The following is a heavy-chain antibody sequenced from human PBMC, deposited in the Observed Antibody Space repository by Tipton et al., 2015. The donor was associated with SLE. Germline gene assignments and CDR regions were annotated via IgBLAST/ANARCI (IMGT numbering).Heavy chain of an antibody. CDR2: IYYSGCT. CDR1: GGSISSYY. CDR3: ARGWWFDP. D-gene: IGHD6-19*01. Sequence: TLSLTCTVSGGSISSYYWSWIRQPPGKGLEWIGYIYYSGCTNYNPSLKSRVTISVDTSKNQFSLKLSSVTAADTAVYYCARGWWFDPWGQGTLVTVSS. J-gene: IGHJ5*02. V-gene: IGHV4-59*07.